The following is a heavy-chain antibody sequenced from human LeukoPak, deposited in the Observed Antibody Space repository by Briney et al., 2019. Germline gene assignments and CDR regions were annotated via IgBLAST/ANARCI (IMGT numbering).Heavy chain of an antibody. CDR3: ARATYYYDSSGYNAFDI. CDR2: IYPGDSDT. V-gene: IGHV5-51*01. Sequence: GESLKISCKGSGYSFTSYWIGWVRQMPGKGLEWMGIIYPGDSDTRYSPSFQGQITISADKSISTAYLQWSSLKASDTAMYYCARATYYYDSSGYNAFDIWGQGTMVTVSS. CDR1: GYSFTSYW. J-gene: IGHJ3*02. D-gene: IGHD3-22*01.